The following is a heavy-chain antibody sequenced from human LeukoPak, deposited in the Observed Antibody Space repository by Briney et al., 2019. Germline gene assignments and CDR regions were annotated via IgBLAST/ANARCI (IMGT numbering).Heavy chain of an antibody. V-gene: IGHV1-18*01. CDR3: ARDHGGRPLLDTFDI. Sequence: ASVKVSCKGSVYTFTTYGISWVRQAPGQGLEWMGWISPYNGDTNYAQNLQGRVTMTTDTSTNTAYMELRSLRSDDTAVYYCARDHGGRPLLDTFDIWGQGTMVTVSS. J-gene: IGHJ3*02. CDR1: VYTFTTYG. CDR2: ISPYNGDT. D-gene: IGHD1-26*01.